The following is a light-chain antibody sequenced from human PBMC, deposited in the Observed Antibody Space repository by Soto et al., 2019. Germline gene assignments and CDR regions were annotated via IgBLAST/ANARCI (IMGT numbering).Light chain of an antibody. V-gene: IGLV2-8*01. Sequence: ALTQPPSASGSPGQSVTISCIGTSSDVGGYNYVSWYQQHPGRAPKVLIYDVSQRPSGVPDRFSGSKSGNTASLTVSGLQAEDEADYYCTSYGGSNNLIFGGGTKLTVL. CDR2: DVS. CDR3: TSYGGSNNLI. CDR1: SSDVGGYNY. J-gene: IGLJ2*01.